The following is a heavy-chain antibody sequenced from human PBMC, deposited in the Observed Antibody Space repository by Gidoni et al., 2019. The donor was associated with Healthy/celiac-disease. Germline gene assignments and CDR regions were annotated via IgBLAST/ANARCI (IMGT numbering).Heavy chain of an antibody. D-gene: IGHD2-2*01. CDR2: SSSSSSTI. CDR1: GSYFSSYR. Sequence: EVQLVESGGGLVQPGGSLRLSCAASGSYFSSYRMTWVRQAAGKGLEVVSYSSSSSSTIYDADAVKGRFTICRDDAKNSLYLLMNSLGDEDTAVYCCAGVSCSSSSCYPYYYYGMDVWGQGTTVTVSS. J-gene: IGHJ6*02. CDR3: AGVSCSSSSCYPYYYYGMDV. V-gene: IGHV3-48*02.